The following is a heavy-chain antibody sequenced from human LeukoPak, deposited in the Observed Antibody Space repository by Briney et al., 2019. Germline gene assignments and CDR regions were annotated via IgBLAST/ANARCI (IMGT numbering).Heavy chain of an antibody. CDR3: TTEHSCSSTTCPLTFDN. V-gene: IGHV3-15*01. Sequence: GGSLRLSCAASGFTFSNAWMSWVRQAPGKGLEWVGRIKSKTDGATTDYAAPVEGRFTISRDDSKTTVYLQMNSLKTEDTAVYFCTTEHSCSSTTCPLTFDNWGQGTLVIVSS. CDR2: IKSKTDGATT. J-gene: IGHJ4*02. D-gene: IGHD2-2*01. CDR1: GFTFSNAW.